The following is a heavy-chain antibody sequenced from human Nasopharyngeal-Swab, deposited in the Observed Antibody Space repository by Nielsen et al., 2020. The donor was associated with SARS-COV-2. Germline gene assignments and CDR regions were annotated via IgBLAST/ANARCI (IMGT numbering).Heavy chain of an antibody. J-gene: IGHJ4*02. CDR2: ISSSSSDI. CDR3: ARGPGTAMATGDY. Sequence: GESLKISCAASGFTFSSYWMHWVRQAPGKGLEWVSSISSSSSDIYYADSVKGRFTISRDNAKNSLYLQMNSLRAEETAVYYCARGPGTAMATGDYWGQGTLVTVSS. V-gene: IGHV3-21*01. D-gene: IGHD5-18*01. CDR1: GFTFSSYW.